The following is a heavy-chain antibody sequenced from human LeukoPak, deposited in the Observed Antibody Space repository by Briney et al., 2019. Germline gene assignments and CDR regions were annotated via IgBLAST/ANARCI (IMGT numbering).Heavy chain of an antibody. CDR1: GFTFSSYS. CDR2: ISWNSGSI. Sequence: GGSLRLSCAASGFTFSSYSMNWVRQGPGKGLEWVSGISWNSGSIGYADSVKGRFTISRDNAKNSLYLQMNSLRAEDTALYYCAKDTSRYSSGWLPFDYWGQGTLVTVSS. J-gene: IGHJ4*02. V-gene: IGHV3-9*01. CDR3: AKDTSRYSSGWLPFDY. D-gene: IGHD6-19*01.